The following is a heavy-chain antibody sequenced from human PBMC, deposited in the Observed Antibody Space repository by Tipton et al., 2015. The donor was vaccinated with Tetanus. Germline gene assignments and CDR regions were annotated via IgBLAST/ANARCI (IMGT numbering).Heavy chain of an antibody. V-gene: IGHV4-59*01. J-gene: IGHJ4*02. CDR1: GGYLSTSH. Sequence: TLSLTCTVSGGYLSTSHWAWIRQPPGKGLEWLEYVSYSGRNNSNYSLKSRITISQDTSKNQFSLRLKSVTAAVTAVYYCARANIEFPKKGPFDSWGQGSLVIVSS. CDR3: ARANIEFPKKGPFDS. D-gene: IGHD2/OR15-2a*01. CDR2: VSYSGRN.